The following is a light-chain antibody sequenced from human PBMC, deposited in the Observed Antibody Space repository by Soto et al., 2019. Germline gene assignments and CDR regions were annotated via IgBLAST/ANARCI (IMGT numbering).Light chain of an antibody. J-gene: IGKJ2*01. CDR2: TVP. CDR3: QQYNRLPYT. V-gene: IGKV1-33*01. CDR1: PDISTY. Sequence: DLQMTQSPSSLSASLGDRVTITCRASPDISTYLNWYQQKPGKAPNLLIYTVPNLETGVPSRFSGSGSGTVFTLTISALQPEDIATYYCQQYNRLPYTFGQGTRREIE.